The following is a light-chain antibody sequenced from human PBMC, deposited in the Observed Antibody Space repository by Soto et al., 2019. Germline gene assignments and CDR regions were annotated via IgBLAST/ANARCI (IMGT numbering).Light chain of an antibody. Sequence: DIPMTQSPSTLSGSLGDRVTITCRPSQTINNLLAWYQQTPGKAPKFLIDDVSTLESGVPSRFSGSGSGTEFPPTISSLQPEDFATYYCQQYDSYPLTFGGGTKVDIK. V-gene: IGKV1-5*01. CDR1: QTINNL. CDR2: DVS. CDR3: QQYDSYPLT. J-gene: IGKJ4*01.